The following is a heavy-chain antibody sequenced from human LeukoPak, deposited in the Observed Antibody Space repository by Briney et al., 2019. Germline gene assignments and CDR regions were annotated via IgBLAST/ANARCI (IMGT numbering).Heavy chain of an antibody. CDR2: IYAGGTT. V-gene: IGHV3-53*01. Sequence: GGSLGLSCAVSGFTVSSNYMNWVRQAPGKGLEWVSVIYAGGTTFYADSVKGRFTISRDNSKNTLYLQMNSLRADDTAVYYCAREVRGDYFDFWGQGTLVTVSS. CDR1: GFTVSSNY. J-gene: IGHJ4*02. D-gene: IGHD3-16*01. CDR3: AREVRGDYFDF.